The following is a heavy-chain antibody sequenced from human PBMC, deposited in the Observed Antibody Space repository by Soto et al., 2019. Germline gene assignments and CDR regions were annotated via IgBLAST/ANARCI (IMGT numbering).Heavy chain of an antibody. V-gene: IGHV4-39*01. CDR3: ARHPRRWLQLLHFDY. Sequence: QLQLQESGPGLVKPSETLSLTCTVSGGSISSSSYYWGWIRQPPGKGLEWIGSIYYSGSTYYNPSLKSRVTISVDTSKNQFSLKLSSVTAADTAVYYCARHPRRWLQLLHFDYWGQGTLVTVSS. D-gene: IGHD5-12*01. CDR2: IYYSGST. CDR1: GGSISSSSYY. J-gene: IGHJ4*02.